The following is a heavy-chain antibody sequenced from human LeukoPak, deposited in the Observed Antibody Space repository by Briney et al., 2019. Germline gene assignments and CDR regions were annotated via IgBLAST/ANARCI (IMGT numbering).Heavy chain of an antibody. V-gene: IGHV1-2*02. Sequence: ASVKVSCQASGYTFTGYYMHWVRQAPGQGLEWMGWINPNSGGTNYAQKFQGRVTMTRDTSISTAYMELSRLRSDDTAMYYCARADYYDSSGYNWGQGTLVTVSS. J-gene: IGHJ4*02. D-gene: IGHD3-22*01. CDR2: INPNSGGT. CDR3: ARADYYDSSGYN. CDR1: GYTFTGYY.